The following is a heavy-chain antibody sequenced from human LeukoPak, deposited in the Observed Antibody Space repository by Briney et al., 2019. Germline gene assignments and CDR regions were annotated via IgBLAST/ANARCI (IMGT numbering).Heavy chain of an antibody. CDR2: IYYSGST. J-gene: IGHJ3*02. V-gene: IGHV4-59*01. Sequence: SETLSLTCTVSGGSISSYYWSWIRQPPGKGLEWIGYIYYSGSTNYNPSLKSRVTISVDTSKNQFSLKLSSVTAADTAVYYCARGSYSYGYGGAFDIWGQGTMVTVSS. CDR3: ARGSYSYGYGGAFDI. D-gene: IGHD5-18*01. CDR1: GGSISSYY.